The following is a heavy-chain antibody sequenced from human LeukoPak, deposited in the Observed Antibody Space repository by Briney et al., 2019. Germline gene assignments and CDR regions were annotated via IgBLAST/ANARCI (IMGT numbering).Heavy chain of an antibody. CDR1: GFTFSSYS. CDR3: ARDEPELQGFDY. Sequence: GGSLRLSCAASGFTFSSYSMNWVRQAPGKGLEWVSSISSSSSYIYYADSVKGRFTISRDNAKNSLYLQMNSLRAEDTAVYYCARDEPELQGFDYWGQGTLVTVSS. D-gene: IGHD1-26*01. V-gene: IGHV3-21*01. J-gene: IGHJ4*02. CDR2: ISSSSSYI.